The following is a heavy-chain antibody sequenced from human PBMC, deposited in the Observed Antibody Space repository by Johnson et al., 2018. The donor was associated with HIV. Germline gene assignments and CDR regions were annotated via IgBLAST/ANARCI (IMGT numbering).Heavy chain of an antibody. V-gene: IGHV3-13*01. D-gene: IGHD6-19*01. CDR3: VRESLRRIPVSGPGDAAFDI. CDR2: IGTTDDT. J-gene: IGHJ3*02. Sequence: VQLVESGGGVVRPGGSLRLSCAASGFTFDDYGMSWVRQAPGKGLEWVSAIGTTDDTYYPASVKGRFTISRDDAKDSLYLQINSLRAGDTAVYYCVRESLRRIPVSGPGDAAFDIWGLGTKVTVSS. CDR1: GFTFDDYG.